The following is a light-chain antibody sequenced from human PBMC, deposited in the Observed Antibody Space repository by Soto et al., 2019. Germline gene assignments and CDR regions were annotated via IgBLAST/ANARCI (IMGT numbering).Light chain of an antibody. Sequence: AIRMTQSPSSLSESTGDRVTITCRASQGISSYLAWYQQKPGKAPKLLIYAASTLQSGVPSRFSGSGSGTDFTLTISCLQSEDLATYYCQQYYSYPITFGQGTRREIK. CDR3: QQYYSYPIT. V-gene: IGKV1-8*01. J-gene: IGKJ5*01. CDR1: QGISSY. CDR2: AAS.